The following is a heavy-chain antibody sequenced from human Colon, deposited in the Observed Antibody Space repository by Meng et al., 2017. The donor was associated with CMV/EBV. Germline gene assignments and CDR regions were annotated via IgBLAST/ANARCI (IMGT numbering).Heavy chain of an antibody. CDR2: ISGSGCSR. J-gene: IGHJ4*02. V-gene: IGHV3-23*01. D-gene: IGHD2-2*01. CDR1: GFIFSSYA. Sequence: EVQLLESGGGLVQPGGSLRLSCAASGFIFSSYAMTWVRQAPGQGLEWVSVISGSGCSRDYADSVKGRFTISRDNAQNTVYLQMNSLRAEDTAVYYCAKYCSSGACLDYWGQGTLVTVSS. CDR3: AKYCSSGACLDY.